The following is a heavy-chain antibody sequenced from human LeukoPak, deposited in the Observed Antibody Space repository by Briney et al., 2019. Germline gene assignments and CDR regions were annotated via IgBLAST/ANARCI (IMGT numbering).Heavy chain of an antibody. CDR1: GGSISSGDYY. J-gene: IGHJ4*02. CDR3: AREGFTMIDY. Sequence: SETLSLTCTVSGGSISSGDYYWSWIRQPPGKGLEWIGYIYYSGSTYYNPSLKSRVTISVDTSKNQFSLKLSSVTAADTAVYYCAREGFTMIDYWGQGTLGTVSS. CDR2: IYYSGST. D-gene: IGHD3-22*01. V-gene: IGHV4-30-4*01.